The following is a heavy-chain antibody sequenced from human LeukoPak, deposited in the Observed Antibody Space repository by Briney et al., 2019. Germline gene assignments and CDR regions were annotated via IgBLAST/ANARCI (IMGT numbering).Heavy chain of an antibody. D-gene: IGHD3-3*01. CDR2: INKDGSER. J-gene: IGHJ3*02. V-gene: IGHV3-7*01. Sequence: GGSLRLSCAASGFTFSSYWMTWARQVPGKGLEWVANINKDGSERNYADSLKGRFTISRDNAMSSLFLQMDSLRAEDTAVYYCARVGIFGVADDAFDIWGQGTMVTVSS. CDR3: ARVGIFGVADDAFDI. CDR1: GFTFSSYW.